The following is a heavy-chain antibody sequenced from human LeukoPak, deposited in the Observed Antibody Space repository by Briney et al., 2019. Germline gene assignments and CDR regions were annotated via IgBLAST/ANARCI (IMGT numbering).Heavy chain of an antibody. CDR3: ARAIAVAGLQLARAFDI. Sequence: SQTLSLTCTVSGGSISSGDYSWSWLRQPPGKGLEWIGFIYHSGSTYYNPSLKSRVTISVDRSNNQFSLKLNSVTAADTAVYYCARAIAVAGLQLARAFDIWGQGTMVTVSS. D-gene: IGHD6-19*01. J-gene: IGHJ3*02. V-gene: IGHV4-30-2*01. CDR2: IYHSGST. CDR1: GGSISSGDYS.